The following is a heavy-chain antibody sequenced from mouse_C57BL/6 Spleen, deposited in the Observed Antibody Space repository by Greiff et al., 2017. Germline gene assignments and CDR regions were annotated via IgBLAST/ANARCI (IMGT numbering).Heavy chain of an antibody. CDR2: IDPENGDT. J-gene: IGHJ3*01. Sequence: EVKLMESGAELVRPGASVKLSCTASGFNIKDDYMHWVKQRPEQGLEWIGWIDPENGDTEYASKFQGKATITADTSSNTAYLQLSSLTSEDTAVYYCTTRGYYGSSYPWFAYWGQGTLVTVSA. V-gene: IGHV14-4*01. CDR1: GFNIKDDY. CDR3: TTRGYYGSSYPWFAY. D-gene: IGHD1-1*01.